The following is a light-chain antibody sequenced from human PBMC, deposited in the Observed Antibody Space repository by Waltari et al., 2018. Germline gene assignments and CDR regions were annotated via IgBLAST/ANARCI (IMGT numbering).Light chain of an antibody. CDR2: GAS. J-gene: IGKJ2*01. V-gene: IGKV3-15*01. Sequence: EIVMMQSPATLSVSPGDRATLSCRASQSVSGNLAWYQQKPGQAPRLLIYGASTRATGIPGRFSGGGFGTEFTLTISSLQAEDFALYSCQHYNCSPPYTFGQGTKLEIK. CDR3: QHYNCSPPYT. CDR1: QSVSGN.